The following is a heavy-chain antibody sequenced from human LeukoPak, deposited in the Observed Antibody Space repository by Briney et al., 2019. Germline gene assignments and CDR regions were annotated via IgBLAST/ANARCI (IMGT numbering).Heavy chain of an antibody. CDR3: ARGSAVVGGGGPLFDY. CDR2: ISAYNGNT. J-gene: IGHJ4*02. Sequence: ASVKVSCKASGYTFTSYGISWVRQAPGQGLEWMGWISAYNGNTNYAQKFQGRVTMTRDTSITTAYMELSRLRSDDTAVYYCARGSAVVGGGGPLFDYWGQGTLVTVSS. D-gene: IGHD4-23*01. CDR1: GYTFTSYG. V-gene: IGHV1-18*01.